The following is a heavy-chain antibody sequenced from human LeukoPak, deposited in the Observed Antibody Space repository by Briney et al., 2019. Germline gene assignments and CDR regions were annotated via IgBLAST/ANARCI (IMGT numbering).Heavy chain of an antibody. J-gene: IGHJ4*02. CDR3: AKSTGSYRYPFDY. D-gene: IGHD3-16*02. CDR2: ISGSGGST. CDR1: GFTFSSYG. V-gene: IGHV3-23*01. Sequence: GGSLRLSCAASGFTFSSYGMSWVRQAPGKGLEWVSAISGSGGSTYYADSVKGRFTISRDNSKNTLYLQMNSLRAEDTAVYYCAKSTGSYRYPFDYWGQGTLVTVSS.